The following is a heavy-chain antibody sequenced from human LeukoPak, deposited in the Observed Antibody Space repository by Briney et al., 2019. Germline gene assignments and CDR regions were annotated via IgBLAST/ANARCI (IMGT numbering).Heavy chain of an antibody. V-gene: IGHV3-30*02. CDR2: IRYDGSNK. J-gene: IGHJ4*02. D-gene: IGHD6-13*01. Sequence: GGSLRLSCAASGFTFSSYGMHWVRQAPGKGLEWVAFIRYDGSNKYYADSVKGRFTISRDNSKSTLYLQMNSLRAEDTAVYYCAKDSSSHPRGFDYWGQGTLVTVSS. CDR1: GFTFSSYG. CDR3: AKDSSSHPRGFDY.